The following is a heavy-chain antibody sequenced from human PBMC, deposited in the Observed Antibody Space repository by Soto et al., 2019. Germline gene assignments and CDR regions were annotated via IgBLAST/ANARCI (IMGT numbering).Heavy chain of an antibody. V-gene: IGHV4-30-4*01. Sequence: QVQLQESGPGLVKPSQTLSLTCTVSGGSISSGDYYWSWIRQPPGKGLEWIGYSYYSGSTYYNPSLKSRVTISVDTSKNQFSLKLSSVTAADTAVYYCARECSGGSCFSYYYYGMDVGGQGTTVTVSS. D-gene: IGHD2-15*01. J-gene: IGHJ6*02. CDR3: ARECSGGSCFSYYYYGMDV. CDR2: SYYSGST. CDR1: GGSISSGDYY.